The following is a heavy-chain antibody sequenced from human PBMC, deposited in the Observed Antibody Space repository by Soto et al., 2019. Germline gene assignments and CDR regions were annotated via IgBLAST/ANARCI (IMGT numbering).Heavy chain of an antibody. CDR2: VSYSGTT. V-gene: IGHV4-39*01. Sequence: QLQLQESGPGLVRPSETLSLTCTVSGGSIGSSSHYWGWIRQPPGKGLEWIGSVSYSGTTSYNPSLKSRVTISADTSKNQFSLWLSSVTAADTAVYFCTRRPPGVGAGYWGQGTLVTVS. D-gene: IGHD1-26*01. CDR1: GGSIGSSSHY. J-gene: IGHJ4*02. CDR3: TRRPPGVGAGY.